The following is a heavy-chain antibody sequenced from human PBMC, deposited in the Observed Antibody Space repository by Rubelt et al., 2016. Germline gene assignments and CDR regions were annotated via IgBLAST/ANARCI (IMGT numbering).Heavy chain of an antibody. CDR1: GDSISSGNYY. V-gene: IGHV4-31*03. CDR3: ASSTGYRFDY. CDR2: IYYSGNI. D-gene: IGHD3-9*01. J-gene: IGHJ4*02. Sequence: VQLQESGPGLVKPSQTLSLTCTVSGDSISSGNYYWTWIRQYPGKGLEWIGYIYYSGNIYFNPSLKSRVSISVDTSKNEFSLKLSSVTAADMAVYYCASSTGYRFDYWGQGTLVTVSS.